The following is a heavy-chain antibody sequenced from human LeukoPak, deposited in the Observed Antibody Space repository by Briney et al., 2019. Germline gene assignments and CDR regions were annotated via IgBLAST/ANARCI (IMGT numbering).Heavy chain of an antibody. CDR3: AFGETDYYGSGNSHAYYYYMDV. J-gene: IGHJ6*03. Sequence: GASVKVSCKASGGTFSSYAISWVRQAPGQGLEWMGRIIPVFGTANYAQKFQGRVTITADESTSTAYMELSSLRSEDTAVYYCAFGETDYYGSGNSHAYYYYMDVWGKGTTVTISS. CDR1: GGTFSSYA. V-gene: IGHV1-69*13. D-gene: IGHD3-10*01. CDR2: IIPVFGTA.